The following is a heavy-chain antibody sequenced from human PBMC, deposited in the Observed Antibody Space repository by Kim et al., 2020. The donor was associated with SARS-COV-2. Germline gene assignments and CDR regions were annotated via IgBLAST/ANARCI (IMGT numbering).Heavy chain of an antibody. Sequence: ASGKGRFTIPRDNAKNSLYLQMNSLRAEDTAVYYCARYDGVAGQQRGVDYWGQGTLVTVSS. J-gene: IGHJ4*02. CDR3: ARYDGVAGQQRGVDY. V-gene: IGHV3-11*04. D-gene: IGHD6-19*01.